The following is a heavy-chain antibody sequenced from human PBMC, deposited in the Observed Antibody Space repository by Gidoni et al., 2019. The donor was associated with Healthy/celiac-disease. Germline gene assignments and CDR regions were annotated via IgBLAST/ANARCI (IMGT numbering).Heavy chain of an antibody. Sequence: QVQLQESGPGLVKPSQTLSLTCTVSGGSISSGSYYWSWIRQPAGKGLEWIGRIYTSGSTNYNPSLKSRVTISVDTSKNQFSLKLSSVTAADTAVYYCARSGAAAGIGYPTEFDYWGQGTLVTVSS. V-gene: IGHV4-61*02. CDR2: IYTSGST. CDR3: ARSGAAAGIGYPTEFDY. D-gene: IGHD6-13*01. J-gene: IGHJ4*02. CDR1: GGSISSGSYY.